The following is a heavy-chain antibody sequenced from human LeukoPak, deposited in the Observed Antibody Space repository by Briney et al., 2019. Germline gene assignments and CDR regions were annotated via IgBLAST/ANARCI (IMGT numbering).Heavy chain of an antibody. J-gene: IGHJ6*03. CDR2: IYYSGST. Sequence: SETLSLTCTVSGGSISSYYWSWIRQPPGKGLEWIGYIYYSGSTNYNPSLKSRVTISVDTSKNQFSLKLSSVTAADTAVYYCARDNRGIWSGMDVWGKGTTVTVSS. CDR1: GGSISSYY. CDR3: ARDNRGIWSGMDV. D-gene: IGHD3-3*01. V-gene: IGHV4-59*01.